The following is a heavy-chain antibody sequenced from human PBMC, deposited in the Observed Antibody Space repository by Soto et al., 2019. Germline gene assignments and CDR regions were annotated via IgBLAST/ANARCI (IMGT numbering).Heavy chain of an antibody. D-gene: IGHD4-17*01. CDR3: ARDFGYGDYVDC. CDR2: ISSGSITI. Sequence: SYISSGSITIYYADSVKGRFTISRDNAKNSLYLQLNSLRDEGTAVYYCARDFGYGDYVDCWGQGTLVTVSS. J-gene: IGHJ4*02. V-gene: IGHV3-48*02.